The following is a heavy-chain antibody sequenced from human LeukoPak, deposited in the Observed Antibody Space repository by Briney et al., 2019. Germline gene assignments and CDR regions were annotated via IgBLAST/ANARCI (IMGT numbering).Heavy chain of an antibody. D-gene: IGHD3-10*01. Sequence: GGSLRLSCAASGFTFSFNWMHWVRQAPGKGLVWVSRISSDGRTTHYADSVKGRFTISRDSAKNTLFLQMNDLRAEDTAVYYCLGYYSGSPNWGQGTLVTVSS. J-gene: IGHJ4*02. CDR2: ISSDGRTT. CDR1: GFTFSFNW. CDR3: LGYYSGSPN. V-gene: IGHV3-74*01.